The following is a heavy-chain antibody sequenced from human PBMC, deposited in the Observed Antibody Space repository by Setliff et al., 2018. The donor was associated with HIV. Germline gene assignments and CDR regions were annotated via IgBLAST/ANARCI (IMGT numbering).Heavy chain of an antibody. J-gene: IGHJ4*02. CDR3: AAVPWGHSSLIIDH. Sequence: GSLRLSCVASGFTFNSYWMYWVRQAPGKGLVCVSRVNNDGTDTIYADSVKGRFTISRDNAKNSLYLQMHSLRVEDTAVYYCAAVPWGHSSLIIDHWGQGTPVTVSS. CDR1: GFTFNSYW. D-gene: IGHD3-16*01. CDR2: VNNDGTDT. V-gene: IGHV3-74*01.